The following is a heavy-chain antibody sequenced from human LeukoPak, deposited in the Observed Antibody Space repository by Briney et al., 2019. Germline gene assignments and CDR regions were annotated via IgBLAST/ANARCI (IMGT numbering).Heavy chain of an antibody. D-gene: IGHD3-10*01. V-gene: IGHV1-2*02. J-gene: IGHJ5*02. CDR3: AREENYGSTNWFDP. CDR1: GYTFTGYY. CDR2: INPNSGGT. Sequence: ASVKVSCKASGYTFTGYYMHWVRQAPGQGLEWMGWINPNSGGTNYAQKFQGRVTMTRDTSISTAYMELSRLRSDDTAVYYCAREENYGSTNWFDPWGQGTLVTVSS.